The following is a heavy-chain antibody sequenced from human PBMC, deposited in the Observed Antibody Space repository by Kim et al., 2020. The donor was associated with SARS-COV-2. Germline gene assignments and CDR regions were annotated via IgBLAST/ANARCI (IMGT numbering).Heavy chain of an antibody. D-gene: IGHD2-2*01. J-gene: IGHJ1*01. Sequence: GGSLRLSCAASGFTFSSYAMSWVRQAPGKGLEWVSAISGSGASTYYADSVKGRFTISRDNSKNTLYLQMNSLRAEDTAVYYCTKDRGYCSSTSCLQYFHQWRQGTLVTVSS. CDR3: TKDRGYCSSTSCLQYFHQ. CDR2: ISGSGAST. V-gene: IGHV3-23*01. CDR1: GFTFSSYA.